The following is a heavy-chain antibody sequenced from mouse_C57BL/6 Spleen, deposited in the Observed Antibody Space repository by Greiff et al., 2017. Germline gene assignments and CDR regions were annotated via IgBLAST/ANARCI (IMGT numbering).Heavy chain of an antibody. J-gene: IGHJ3*01. D-gene: IGHD3-2*02. CDR3: ARGSGYDWFAY. Sequence: VKLQESGPGLVQPSQSLSITCTVSGFSLTSYGVHWVRQSPGKGLEWLGVIWSGGSTDYNAAFISRLSISKDNSKSQVFFKMNSLQADDTAIYYCARGSGYDWFAYWGQGTLVTVSA. CDR2: IWSGGST. V-gene: IGHV2-2*01. CDR1: GFSLTSYG.